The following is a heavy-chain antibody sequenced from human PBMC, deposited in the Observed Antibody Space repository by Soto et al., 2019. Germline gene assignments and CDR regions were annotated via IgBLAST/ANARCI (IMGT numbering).Heavy chain of an antibody. V-gene: IGHV1-2*02. Sequence: QVQLVQSGAEVKKPGASVKVSCKPSGYTFTGYYLHWVRQAPGQGLEWMGWINPNSGGTNYSQKFQGSVTMTRDTSISTAYMELSRLRSDDTAVYYCARGLVYGGGVDYWGQGTLVTVSS. CDR3: ARGLVYGGGVDY. CDR1: GYTFTGYY. CDR2: INPNSGGT. D-gene: IGHD2-21*01. J-gene: IGHJ4*02.